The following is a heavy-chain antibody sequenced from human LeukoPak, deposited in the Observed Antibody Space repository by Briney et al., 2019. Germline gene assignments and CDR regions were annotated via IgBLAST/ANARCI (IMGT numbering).Heavy chain of an antibody. Sequence: GRSLRLSCAASGFTFDDYAMHWVRQAPGKGLEWVSGISWNSFTIGYADSVKGRFTISRDNAKNSLYLQMNSLRVEDTALYYCAKDIGRVDTASTYMDVWGKGTTVTISS. CDR3: AKDIGRVDTASTYMDV. V-gene: IGHV3-9*01. CDR2: ISWNSFTI. J-gene: IGHJ6*03. CDR1: GFTFDDYA. D-gene: IGHD5-18*01.